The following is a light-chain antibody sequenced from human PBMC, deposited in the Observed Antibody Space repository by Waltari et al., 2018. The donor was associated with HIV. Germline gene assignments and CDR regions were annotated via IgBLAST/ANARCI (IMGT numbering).Light chain of an antibody. CDR1: QSVVVN. Sequence: DIVMRQPPATLSVPLGKSATLSCRASQSVVVNLALYQQRPGQTPRLLIYAASTRATGIPPRFSGSASGTNFALTISSLQSEDVGFYYCQQYHDWPWFTFGQGTKLEIK. CDR3: QQYHDWPWFT. V-gene: IGKV3-15*01. J-gene: IGKJ2*01. CDR2: AAS.